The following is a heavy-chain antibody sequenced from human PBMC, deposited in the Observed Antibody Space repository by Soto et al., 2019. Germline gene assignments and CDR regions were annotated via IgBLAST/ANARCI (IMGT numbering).Heavy chain of an antibody. J-gene: IGHJ4*02. Sequence: ASVKVSCKASGYTFTSYAMHWVRQAPGQRLEWMGWINAGNGNTKYSQKFQGRVTITRDTSASTAYMELSSLRSEDTAVYYCARAPTIGLATLDYRGQGTMVTVSS. CDR1: GYTFTSYA. CDR3: ARAPTIGLATLDY. CDR2: INAGNGNT. D-gene: IGHD6-6*01. V-gene: IGHV1-3*01.